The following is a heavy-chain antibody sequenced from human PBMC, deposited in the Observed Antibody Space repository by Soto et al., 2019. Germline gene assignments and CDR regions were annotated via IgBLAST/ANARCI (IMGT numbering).Heavy chain of an antibody. CDR1: GGTFGSYA. D-gene: IGHD2-2*01. J-gene: IGHJ6*02. CDR3: ARSQGSSTSLEIYYYYYYGMDV. CDR2: IIPIPGTA. Sequence: QVQLLQSGAEVKKPGSSVKVSCKASGGTFGSYAISWVRQAPGQGREWMGGIIPIPGTANYAQKFQGRVTIAADESTSTAYMELSSLRSEDTAVYYCARSQGSSTSLEIYYYYYYGMDVWGQGTTVTVSS. V-gene: IGHV1-69*01.